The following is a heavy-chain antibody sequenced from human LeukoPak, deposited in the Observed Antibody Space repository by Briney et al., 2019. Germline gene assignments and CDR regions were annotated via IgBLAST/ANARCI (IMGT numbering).Heavy chain of an antibody. V-gene: IGHV4-39*07. Sequence: SETLSLTCTVSGGSISSSSYYWGWIRQPPGKGLEWIGSIYYSGSTYYNPSLKSRVTISVDTSKNQFSLKLSSVTAADTAVYYCARAQIGSGWEVDAFDIWGQGTMVTVSS. D-gene: IGHD6-25*01. CDR1: GGSISSSSYY. CDR2: IYYSGST. J-gene: IGHJ3*02. CDR3: ARAQIGSGWEVDAFDI.